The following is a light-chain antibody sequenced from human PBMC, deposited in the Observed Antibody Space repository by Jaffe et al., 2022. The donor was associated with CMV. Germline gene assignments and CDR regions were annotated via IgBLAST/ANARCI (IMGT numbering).Light chain of an antibody. Sequence: EIVMTQSPATLSVSPGERATLSCRASQSVSSNLAWYQQKPGQAPRLLIYDASARATGIPARFNGGGSGTEFTLTISSLQSEDSAVYYCQQYDNWPPVTFGGGTKVEIK. CDR1: QSVSSN. CDR3: QQYDNWPPVT. CDR2: DAS. J-gene: IGKJ4*01. V-gene: IGKV3-15*01.